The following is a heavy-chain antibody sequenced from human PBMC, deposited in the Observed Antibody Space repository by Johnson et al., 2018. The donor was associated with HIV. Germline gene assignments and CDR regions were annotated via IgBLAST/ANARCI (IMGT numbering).Heavy chain of an antibody. J-gene: IGHJ3*02. D-gene: IGHD2-21*02. CDR2: ISYAGSDK. V-gene: IGHV3-30*18. Sequence: QVQVVESGGGVVQPGRSLRLSCAASGFMFSGYGLHWVRQAPGKGLEWVAVISYAGSDKYYADSVKGRFTISRDNSKNTLYLQMNSLRAEDTAVYYCAKCDGGDCYYDAFDIWGQGTMVTVSS. CDR1: GFMFSGYG. CDR3: AKCDGGDCYYDAFDI.